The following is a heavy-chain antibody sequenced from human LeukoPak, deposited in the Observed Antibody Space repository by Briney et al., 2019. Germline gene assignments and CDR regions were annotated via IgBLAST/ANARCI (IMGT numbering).Heavy chain of an antibody. CDR3: ARDRGTNGINDRGYFDY. Sequence: SGGSLRLSCAASGFTFSSYGMHWVRQAPGKGLEWVAIIWYDGSNEYYVDSVRGRFTISRDNSRNTLYLQMNSLRAEDTAVYYCARDRGTNGINDRGYFDYWGQGTLATVSS. CDR2: IWYDGSNE. D-gene: IGHD1-1*01. J-gene: IGHJ4*02. V-gene: IGHV3-33*01. CDR1: GFTFSSYG.